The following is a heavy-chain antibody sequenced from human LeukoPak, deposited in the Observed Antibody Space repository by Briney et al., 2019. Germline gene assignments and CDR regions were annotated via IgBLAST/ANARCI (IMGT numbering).Heavy chain of an antibody. Sequence: GGYLRLYCAASGFTFCSYAMSWVRQAPGKGLEWVSYISSSSSYIYYADSVKRRFTISRDNANNSLYLQMNSLRAEDTAVYYCARDSIPRDYPVDYWGQGTLVTVSS. CDR3: ARDSIPRDYPVDY. D-gene: IGHD4-17*01. V-gene: IGHV3-21*01. CDR1: GFTFCSYA. J-gene: IGHJ4*02. CDR2: ISSSSSYI.